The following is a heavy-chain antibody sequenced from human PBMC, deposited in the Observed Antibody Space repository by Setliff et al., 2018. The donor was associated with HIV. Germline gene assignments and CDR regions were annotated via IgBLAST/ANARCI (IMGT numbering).Heavy chain of an antibody. J-gene: IGHJ6*02. CDR1: GGSISSYY. CDR3: ARGRLGFGEFSNYYGMDV. D-gene: IGHD3-10*01. V-gene: IGHV4-59*01. Sequence: SETLSLTCTVSGGSISSYYWSWIRQPPGKGLEWIGYIYYSGSTNYNPSLKSRVTISVDTSKNQFSLKLSSVTAADTAVYYCARGRLGFGEFSNYYGMDVWGQGTTVTVSS. CDR2: IYYSGST.